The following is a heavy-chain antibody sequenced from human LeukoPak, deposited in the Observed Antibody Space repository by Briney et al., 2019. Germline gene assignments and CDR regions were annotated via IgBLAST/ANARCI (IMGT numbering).Heavy chain of an antibody. V-gene: IGHV3-30-3*01. CDR1: GFTFSSYA. CDR2: ISYDGSNK. CDR3: ARDLGELSPPFLDY. D-gene: IGHD3-10*01. J-gene: IGHJ4*02. Sequence: GGSLRLSCAASGFTFSSYAMHWVRQAPGKRLEWVAVISYDGSNKYYADSVKGRFTISRDNSKNTLYLQMNSLRAEDTAVYYCARDLGELSPPFLDYWGQGTLVTVSS.